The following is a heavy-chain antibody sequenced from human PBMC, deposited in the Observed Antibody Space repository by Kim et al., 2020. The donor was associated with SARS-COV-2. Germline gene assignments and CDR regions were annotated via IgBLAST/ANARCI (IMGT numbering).Heavy chain of an antibody. J-gene: IGHJ6*02. D-gene: IGHD3-16*02. Sequence: GGSLRLSCAASGFTFSDYYMSWIRQAPGKGLEWVSYISSSSSYTNYADSVKGRFTISRDNAKNSLYLQMNSLRAEDTAVYYCARVGYDYVWGSYRDYYYYYGMDVWGQGTTVTASS. CDR2: ISSSSSYT. CDR3: ARVGYDYVWGSYRDYYYYYGMDV. V-gene: IGHV3-11*05. CDR1: GFTFSDYY.